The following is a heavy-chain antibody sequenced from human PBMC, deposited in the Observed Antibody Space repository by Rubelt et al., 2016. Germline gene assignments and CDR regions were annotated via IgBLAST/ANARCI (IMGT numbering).Heavy chain of an antibody. CDR3: ARDSDSSYAAEYYFDY. Sequence: LEWVAVIWYDGSNKYYADSVKGRFTISRDNSKNTLYLQMNSLRAEDTAVYYCARDSDSSYAAEYYFDYWGQGTLVTVSS. D-gene: IGHD4-17*01. J-gene: IGHJ4*02. CDR2: IWYDGSNK. V-gene: IGHV3-33*01.